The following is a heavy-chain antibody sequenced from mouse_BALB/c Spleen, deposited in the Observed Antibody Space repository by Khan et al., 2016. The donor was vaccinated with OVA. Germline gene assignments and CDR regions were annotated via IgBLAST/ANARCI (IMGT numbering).Heavy chain of an antibody. V-gene: IGHV1-7*01. Sequence: VKLLESGAELAKPGASVKMSCKASGYTFTSYWMHWIKQRPGQGLEWIGYINPTSGYTDYNQKFKDKSTLTADKSSSTAYMQLSSLTSDDSAVYYCARDRIDNWGQGTAVTVSS. CDR1: GYTFTSYW. CDR3: ARDRIDN. J-gene: IGHJ4*01. CDR2: INPTSGYT.